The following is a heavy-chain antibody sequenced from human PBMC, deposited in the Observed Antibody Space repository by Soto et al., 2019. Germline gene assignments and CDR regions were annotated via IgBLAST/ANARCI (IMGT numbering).Heavy chain of an antibody. J-gene: IGHJ4*02. V-gene: IGHV3-13*04. CDR1: GFTFSSYD. CDR2: IGTAGDT. CDR3: ARAIGPTLFDY. Sequence: GGSLRLPCSASGFTFSSYDMHWVRQGPGKGLEWVSAIGTAGDTNYAGSVKGRFTISRENAKNSLYLQMNSLRAGDAAIYFCARAIGPTLFDYWGQGTLVTVSS. D-gene: IGHD3-22*01.